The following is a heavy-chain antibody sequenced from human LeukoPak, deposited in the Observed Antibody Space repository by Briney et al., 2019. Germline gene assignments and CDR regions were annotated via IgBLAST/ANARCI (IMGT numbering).Heavy chain of an antibody. J-gene: IGHJ4*02. D-gene: IGHD3-22*01. CDR2: INHSGST. CDR1: GGSSSGYY. V-gene: IGHV4-34*01. CDR3: ASLDSSYYYDSSGYYYQPGY. Sequence: SETLSLTCAVYGGSSSGYYWSWIRQPPGKGLEWIGEINHSGSTNYNPSLKSRVTISVDTSKNQFSLKLSSVTAADTAVYYCASLDSSYYYDSSGYYYQPGYWGQGTLVTVSS.